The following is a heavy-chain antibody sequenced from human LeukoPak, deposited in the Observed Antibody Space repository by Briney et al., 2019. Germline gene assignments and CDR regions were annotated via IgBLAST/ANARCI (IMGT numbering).Heavy chain of an antibody. CDR2: INHSGST. CDR1: GGSFSGYH. V-gene: IGHV4-34*01. D-gene: IGHD4-23*01. Sequence: SETLSLTCAVYGGSFSGYHWSWIRQPPGKGLEWIGEINHSGSTNYNPSLKSRVTISVDTSKNQFSLKLSSVTAADTAVYYCARWVVTGYYFDYWGQGTLVTVSS. CDR3: ARWVVTGYYFDY. J-gene: IGHJ4*02.